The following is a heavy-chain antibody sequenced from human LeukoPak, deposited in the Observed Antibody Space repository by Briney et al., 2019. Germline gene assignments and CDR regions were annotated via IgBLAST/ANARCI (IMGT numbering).Heavy chain of an antibody. V-gene: IGHV5-51*01. CDR3: ARQGFSGNYQGDAFDI. D-gene: IGHD1-26*01. CDR1: GYRFTTYW. CDR2: IYPTDSDT. J-gene: IGHJ3*02. Sequence: GESLKISCKGSGYRFTTYWIGWVRQMPGKGLEWMGIIYPTDSDTIYSPSFQGHVTISADRSLNTAYLQWSSLKASDTAMYYFARQGFSGNYQGDAFDIWGQGTMVTVYS.